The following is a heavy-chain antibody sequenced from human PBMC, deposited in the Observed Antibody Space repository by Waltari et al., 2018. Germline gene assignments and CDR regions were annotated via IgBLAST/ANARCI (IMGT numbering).Heavy chain of an antibody. V-gene: IGHV3-33*01. CDR1: GLSCNPPG. D-gene: IGHD3-3*01. CDR3: AREGAETKEGVGGGMDV. J-gene: IGHJ6*02. Sequence: QVQLVESGDGVVPPGSSLSPSCGASGLSCNPPGMHRFRQAPGRGLEWISFIWYDGTNKYYGDSVKGRFAISKDNSKNTLYLEMASLRTDDTAVYYCAREGAETKEGVGGGMDVWGQGTTVIVSS. CDR2: IWYDGTNK.